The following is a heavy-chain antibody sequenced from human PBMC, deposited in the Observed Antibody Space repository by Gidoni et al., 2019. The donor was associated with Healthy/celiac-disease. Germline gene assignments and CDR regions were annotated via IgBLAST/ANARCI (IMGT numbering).Heavy chain of an antibody. D-gene: IGHD1-26*01. CDR3: AKVIVGATGDDY. CDR1: GFTFSSNG. Sequence: QVQLVESWVAVVQPGRSLRLACVASGFTFSSNGMHWVRQAPGKGLEWVAVISYDGSNKYYADSVKGRFTISRDNSKNTLYLQMNSLRAEDTAVYYCAKVIVGATGDDYWGQGTLVTVSS. CDR2: ISYDGSNK. V-gene: IGHV3-30*18. J-gene: IGHJ4*02.